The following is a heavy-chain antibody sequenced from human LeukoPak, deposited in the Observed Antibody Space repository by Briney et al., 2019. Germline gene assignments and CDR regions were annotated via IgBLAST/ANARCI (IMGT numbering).Heavy chain of an antibody. CDR3: ARLRTGAKTRYYYYMDV. CDR2: INHSGST. J-gene: IGHJ6*03. CDR1: GGSFSGYY. Sequence: SETLSLTCAVYGGSFSGYYWSWIRQPPGKGLEWIGEINHSGSTNYNPSLKSRVTISVDTSKNQFSLKLSSVTAADTAVYYCARLRTGAKTRYYYYMDVWGKGTTVTISS. V-gene: IGHV4-34*01. D-gene: IGHD4-17*01.